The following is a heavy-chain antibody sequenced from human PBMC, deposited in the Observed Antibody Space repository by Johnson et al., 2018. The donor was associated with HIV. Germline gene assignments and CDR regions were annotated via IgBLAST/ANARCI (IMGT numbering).Heavy chain of an antibody. J-gene: IGHJ3*02. CDR1: GFTFSSYG. V-gene: IGHV3-30*02. D-gene: IGHD2-21*02. CDR3: ARGGVVTAIPHAFDI. CDR2: IRYDGSNK. Sequence: QVQLVESGGGVVQPGGSLRLSCAASGFTFSSYGMHWVRQAPGKGLEWVAFIRYDGSNKYYADSVKGRFTISRDNSKNTLYLQMNSLRAEDTGVYYCARGGVVTAIPHAFDIWGQGTMVTVSS.